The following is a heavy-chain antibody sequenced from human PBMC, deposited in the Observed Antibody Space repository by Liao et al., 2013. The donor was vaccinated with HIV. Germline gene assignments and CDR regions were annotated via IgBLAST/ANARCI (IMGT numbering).Heavy chain of an antibody. V-gene: IGHV4-59*10. CDR1: GGSFTDYS. Sequence: QVQLHQWGAGLLKPSETLSLTCAVYGGSFTDYSWNWIRHSPGKGLEWIGRIYTNERTNFNPSLKSRVTMSIDTSKNQMSLKVTSVTAADTAVYYCARDPGDRRWFDAWGQGTLVTVSS. CDR3: ARDPGDRRWFDA. D-gene: IGHD3-16*01. CDR2: IYTNERT. J-gene: IGHJ5*02.